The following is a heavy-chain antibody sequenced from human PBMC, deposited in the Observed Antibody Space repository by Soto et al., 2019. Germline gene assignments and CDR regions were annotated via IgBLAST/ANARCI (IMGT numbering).Heavy chain of an antibody. CDR1: GVTFSSYS. CDR2: ISSSSSYI. V-gene: IGHV3-21*01. Sequence: EVQLVESGGGLVKPGGSLRLSCAASGVTFSSYSMNWVRQAPGQGLEWVSSISSSSSYIYYADSVKGRFTISRDNAKNSLFLQINSLRAEDTAVYYCARELSSSYYAPYSYYGMDVWGQGATVTVSS. J-gene: IGHJ6*02. CDR3: ARELSSSYYAPYSYYGMDV. D-gene: IGHD2-2*01.